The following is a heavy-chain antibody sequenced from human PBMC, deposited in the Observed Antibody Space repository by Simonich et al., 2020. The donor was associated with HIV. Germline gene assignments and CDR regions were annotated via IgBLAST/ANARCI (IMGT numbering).Heavy chain of an antibody. J-gene: IGHJ4*02. CDR1: GGSFSGYY. V-gene: IGHV4-34*01. CDR3: ARGVDLYDSSPRGFDY. D-gene: IGHD3-22*01. CDR2: INHRGST. Sequence: QVQLQQWGAGLLKPSETLSLTCAVYGGSFSGYYWGWIRQSPGKGLEWIGEINHRGSTNHNPSLMSRVTISVDTSKNQFSLKLSAVTAADTAVYYCARGVDLYDSSPRGFDYWAQGTLVTVSS.